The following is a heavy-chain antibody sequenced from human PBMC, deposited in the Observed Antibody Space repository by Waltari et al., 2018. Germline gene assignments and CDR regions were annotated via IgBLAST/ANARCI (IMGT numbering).Heavy chain of an antibody. D-gene: IGHD6-6*01. CDR3: ALGSPDYSSSSPPGY. CDR1: GFTFSSYS. V-gene: IGHV3-48*04. J-gene: IGHJ4*02. Sequence: EVQLVESGGGLVQPGGSLRLSCAASGFTFSSYSMNWVRQAPGKGLEWVSYISSSSSTIYYADSVKGRFTISRDNAKNSLYLQMNSLRAEDTAVYYCALGSPDYSSSSPPGYWGQGTLVTVSS. CDR2: ISSSSSTI.